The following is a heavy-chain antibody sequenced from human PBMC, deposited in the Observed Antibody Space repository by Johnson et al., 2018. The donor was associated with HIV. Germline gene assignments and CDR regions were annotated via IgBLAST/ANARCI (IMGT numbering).Heavy chain of an antibody. D-gene: IGHD6-13*01. CDR3: ARVEGGSSSNAFDI. J-gene: IGHJ3*02. Sequence: VQLVESGGGLIQPGGSLRLSCAASGFTVSSNYMSWVRQAPGKGLEWVSVIYSGGSTYYADSVKGRFTISRDNSKNTLYLQMNSLRAEDTAVYYCARVEGGSSSNAFDIWGQWTMVTVSS. CDR2: IYSGGST. CDR1: GFTVSSNY. V-gene: IGHV3-53*01.